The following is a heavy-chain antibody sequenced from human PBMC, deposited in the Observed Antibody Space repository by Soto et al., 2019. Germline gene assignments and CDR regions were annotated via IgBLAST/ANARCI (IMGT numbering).Heavy chain of an antibody. D-gene: IGHD2-15*01. Sequence: QVQLVESGGGVVQPGRSLRLSCAASGFTFSSYGMHWVRQAPGKGLGWVAVIWYDGRNKYYADSVKGRFTISRDNSKNTLYLQMNSLRAEDTAVYYCARDGYCSGGSCYSVPVFDYWGQGTLVTVSS. CDR2: IWYDGRNK. V-gene: IGHV3-33*01. J-gene: IGHJ4*02. CDR3: ARDGYCSGGSCYSVPVFDY. CDR1: GFTFSSYG.